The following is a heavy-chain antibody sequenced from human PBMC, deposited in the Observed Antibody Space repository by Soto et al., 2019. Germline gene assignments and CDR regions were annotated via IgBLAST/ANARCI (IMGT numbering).Heavy chain of an antibody. D-gene: IGHD2-15*01. V-gene: IGHV4-31*03. Sequence: PSETLSLTCXVSGGSISSGGYYWSWIRQHPGKGLEWIGYIYYSGSTYYNPSLKSRVTISVDTSKNQFSLKLSSVTAADTAVYYCARVLGGPYYFDYWGQGTLVTVS. CDR3: ARVLGGPYYFDY. CDR2: IYYSGST. J-gene: IGHJ4*02. CDR1: GGSISSGGYY.